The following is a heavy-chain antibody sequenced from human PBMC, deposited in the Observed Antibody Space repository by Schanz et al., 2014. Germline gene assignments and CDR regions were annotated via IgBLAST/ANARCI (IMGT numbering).Heavy chain of an antibody. D-gene: IGHD2-2*01. CDR3: ARSLGYCSSTSCYAVCADY. Sequence: VQLVESGGGLVKPGGSLRLSCAASGFTFSSYSLAWVRQAPGKGLEWVAVISYDGSHKDYADSVKGRFTISRDNSKNTLYLQMNSLRAEDTAVYYCARSLGYCSSTSCYAVCADYWGQGTLVTVSS. J-gene: IGHJ4*02. CDR1: GFTFSSYS. V-gene: IGHV3-30*07. CDR2: ISYDGSHK.